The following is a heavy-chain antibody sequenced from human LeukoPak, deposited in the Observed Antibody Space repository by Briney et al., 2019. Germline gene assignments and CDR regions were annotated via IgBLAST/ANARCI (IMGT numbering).Heavy chain of an antibody. CDR1: GFTFSSYA. CDR2: ISSNGGST. J-gene: IGHJ4*02. CDR3: ARAAAGPFDY. D-gene: IGHD6-13*01. V-gene: IGHV3-64*01. Sequence: PGGSLRLSCAASGFTFSSYAMHWVRQAPGQGLEYVSAISSNGGSTYYANSVKGRFTISRDNSKNTLYLQMGSLRAEDMAVYYCARAAAGPFDYWGQGTLVTVSS.